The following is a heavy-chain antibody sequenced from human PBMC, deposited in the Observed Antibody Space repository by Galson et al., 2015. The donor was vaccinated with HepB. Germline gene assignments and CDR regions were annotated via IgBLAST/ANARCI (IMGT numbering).Heavy chain of an antibody. CDR2: IKSKTDGGTT. J-gene: IGHJ4*02. CDR1: GFTFSNAW. D-gene: IGHD3-22*01. V-gene: IGHV3-15*01. Sequence: SLRLSCAASGFTFSNAWMSWVRQAPGKGLEWVGCIKSKTDGGTTDYAAPVKGRFTISRDDSKNTLYLQMNNLKTEDTAVYYCTTDFSYHDNSGYFIVDYWGQGTLVTVSS. CDR3: TTDFSYHDNSGYFIVDY.